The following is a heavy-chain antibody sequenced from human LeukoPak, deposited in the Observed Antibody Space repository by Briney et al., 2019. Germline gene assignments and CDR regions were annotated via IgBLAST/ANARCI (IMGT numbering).Heavy chain of an antibody. CDR2: IYTSGST. CDR1: GGSISSYY. Sequence: SETLSLTCTVSGGSISSYYWSWIRQPAGKGLEWIGRIYTSGSTNYNPSLKSRVTMSVDTSKNQFSLKLSSVTAADTAVYYCARDSSGDYAGGYYYYYYYMDVWGKGTTVTVSS. D-gene: IGHD4-17*01. V-gene: IGHV4-4*07. CDR3: ARDSSGDYAGGYYYYYYYMDV. J-gene: IGHJ6*03.